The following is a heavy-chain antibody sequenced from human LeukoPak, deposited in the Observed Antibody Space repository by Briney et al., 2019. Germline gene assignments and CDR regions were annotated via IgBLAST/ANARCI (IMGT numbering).Heavy chain of an antibody. J-gene: IGHJ4*02. D-gene: IGHD3-3*01. CDR3: ARLYYDFWSDY. V-gene: IGHV3-74*01. Sequence: GGSLRLSCAASGFTFSSYWMHRVRQAPGKGLVWVSRINSDGSSTSYADSVKGRFTISRDNAKNTLYLQMNSLRAEDTAVYYCARLYYDFWSDYWGQGTLVTVSS. CDR1: GFTFSSYW. CDR2: INSDGSST.